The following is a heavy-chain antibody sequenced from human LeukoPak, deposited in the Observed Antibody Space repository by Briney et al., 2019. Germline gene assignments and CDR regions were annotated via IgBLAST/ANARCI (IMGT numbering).Heavy chain of an antibody. D-gene: IGHD3-22*01. V-gene: IGHV4-39*07. Sequence: SESLSLTCSVSGAAIISSSYYWGWIRQPPGKGLEWIGTIYKSGSTYYNPSLKRRVTMSVDTSKNQFCLKLSSVTAADTAVYYCARGDYYDSSGYYYYWGQGTLVTVSS. CDR1: GAAIISSSYY. CDR3: ARGDYYDSSGYYYY. J-gene: IGHJ4*02. CDR2: IYKSGST.